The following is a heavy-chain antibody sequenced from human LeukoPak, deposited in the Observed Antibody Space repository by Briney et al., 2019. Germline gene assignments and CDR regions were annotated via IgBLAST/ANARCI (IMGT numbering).Heavy chain of an antibody. J-gene: IGHJ4*02. CDR1: GYTFTGSY. V-gene: IGHV1-2*02. CDR3: ARGLTTVTFDC. D-gene: IGHD4-17*01. CDR2: INPNSGAT. Sequence: ASVKVSCKASGYTFTGSYLHWVRQAQGQGLEWMGWINPNSGATNYARQFQGRVTMTRDTSISTAYMELSRLRSDDTAVYHCARGLTTVTFDCWGQGTLVTVTS.